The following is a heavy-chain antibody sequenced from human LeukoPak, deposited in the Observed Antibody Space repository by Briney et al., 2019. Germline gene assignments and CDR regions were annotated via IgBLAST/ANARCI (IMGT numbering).Heavy chain of an antibody. Sequence: GGSLRLSCAASGFTFSSYEMNWVRQAPGKGLEWVSYISSSGSTIYYADSVKGRFTISRDNAKNSLYLQMNSLRAEDTAVYYCARGGWDYYDGSGYYYWFDPWGQGTLVTVSS. CDR3: ARGGWDYYDGSGYYYWFDP. CDR1: GFTFSSYE. D-gene: IGHD3-22*01. CDR2: ISSSGSTI. V-gene: IGHV3-48*03. J-gene: IGHJ5*02.